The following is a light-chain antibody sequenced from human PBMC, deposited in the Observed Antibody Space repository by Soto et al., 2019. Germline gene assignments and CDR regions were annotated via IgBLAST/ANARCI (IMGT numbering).Light chain of an antibody. J-gene: IGKJ2*02. CDR3: QQYNSYSCT. CDR2: DAS. V-gene: IGKV1-5*01. Sequence: DIQMTQSPSTLSASVGDRVTITCRASQSISSWLAWYQQKPGKAPKLLIYDASSLESGVPSRFSGSGSGTEFTLTIRSLQPDDFATYYCQQYNSYSCTFGQGTKLEIK. CDR1: QSISSW.